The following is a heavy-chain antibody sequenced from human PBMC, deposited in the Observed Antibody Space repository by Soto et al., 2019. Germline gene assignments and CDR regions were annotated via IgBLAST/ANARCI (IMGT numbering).Heavy chain of an antibody. J-gene: IGHJ4*02. CDR1: GFTFSSYA. V-gene: IGHV3-30-3*01. Sequence: QVQLVESGGGVVQPGRSLRLSCAASGFTFSSYAMHWDRQAPGKGLEWVAVISYAGSNKYYADSVKGRFTISRDNSKNTLYLQMNSLTSEDTAVYYCARDPMGRYYGSGSYYFDYWGQGTLVTVSS. D-gene: IGHD3-10*01. CDR2: ISYAGSNK. CDR3: ARDPMGRYYGSGSYYFDY.